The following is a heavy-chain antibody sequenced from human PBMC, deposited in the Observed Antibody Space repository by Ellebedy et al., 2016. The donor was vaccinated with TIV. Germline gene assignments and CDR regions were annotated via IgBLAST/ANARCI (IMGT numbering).Heavy chain of an antibody. V-gene: IGHV4-59*01. CDR3: ARGTWSHTDFWSGYPPSFDY. Sequence: SETLSLTCTVSGGSISSYYWSWIRQPPGKGLEWIGYIYYSGSTNYNPSLKSRVTISVDTSKNQFSLKLSSVTAADTAVYYCARGTWSHTDFWSGYPPSFDYWGQGTLVTVSS. J-gene: IGHJ4*02. D-gene: IGHD3-3*01. CDR1: GGSISSYY. CDR2: IYYSGST.